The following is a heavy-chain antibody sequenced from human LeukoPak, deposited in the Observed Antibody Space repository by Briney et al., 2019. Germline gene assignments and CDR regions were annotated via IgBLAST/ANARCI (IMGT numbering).Heavy chain of an antibody. D-gene: IGHD1-26*01. J-gene: IGHJ6*03. Sequence: GGSLRLSCAASGFTFSTYGRHWVRQAPGKGLEWVAFIRYDESNKYYADSVKGRFTISRDNSKNTLYLQMNSLRAEDTAVYYCAREDGRGYYYYMYVWGKGTTVTVSS. CDR3: AREDGRGYYYYMYV. V-gene: IGHV3-30*02. CDR1: GFTFSTYG. CDR2: IRYDESNK.